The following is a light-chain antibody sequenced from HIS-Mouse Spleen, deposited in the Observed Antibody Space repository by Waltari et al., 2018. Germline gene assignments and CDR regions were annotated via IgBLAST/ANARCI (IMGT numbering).Light chain of an antibody. CDR2: EVS. Sequence: QSALTQPASLSVSPGQSITLSCSGTSSDVGGYNYFSWYQQHPGKAPKLMIYEVSNRPSGVSNRFSGSKSGNTASLTISGLQAEDEADYYCSSYTSSSTLVFGGGTKLTVL. CDR3: SSYTSSSTLV. CDR1: SSDVGGYNY. J-gene: IGLJ2*01. V-gene: IGLV2-14*01.